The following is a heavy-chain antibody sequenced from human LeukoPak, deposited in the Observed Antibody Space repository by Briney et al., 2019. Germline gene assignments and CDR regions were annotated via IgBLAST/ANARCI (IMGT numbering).Heavy chain of an antibody. CDR2: ISSSGSPI. J-gene: IGHJ4*02. V-gene: IGHV3-11*04. CDR3: ASPPSDDY. CDR1: GFTFSDYY. Sequence: GGSLRLSCAASGFTFSDYYINWIRQAPGKGLEWVSYISSSGSPIDYADSVKGRFTISRDNAKNSLYLEMNSLRAEDTAVYYCASPPSDDYWGQGTLVTVSS.